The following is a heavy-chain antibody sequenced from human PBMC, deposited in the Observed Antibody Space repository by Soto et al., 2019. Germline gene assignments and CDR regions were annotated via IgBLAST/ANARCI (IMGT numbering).Heavy chain of an antibody. J-gene: IGHJ6*02. V-gene: IGHV4-30-4*01. Sequence: QVQLQESGPGLVKPSQTLSLTCTVSGGSISSGDYYWSWIRQPPGKGLEWIGYIYYSGSTYYNPSLKSRVTISVDTSKNQFSLKLSSVTAADTAVYYCARDPFLVVTGWGMDVWGQGTTVTVSS. CDR2: IYYSGST. CDR1: GGSISSGDYY. CDR3: ARDPFLVVTGWGMDV. D-gene: IGHD2-15*01.